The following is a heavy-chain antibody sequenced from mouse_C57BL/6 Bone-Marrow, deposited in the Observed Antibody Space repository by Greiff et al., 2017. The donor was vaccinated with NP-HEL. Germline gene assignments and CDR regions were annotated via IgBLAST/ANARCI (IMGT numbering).Heavy chain of an antibody. V-gene: IGHV3-8*01. CDR1: GYSITSDY. Sequence: EVKLMESGPGLAKPSQTLSLTCSVTGYSITSDYWNWIRKFPGNKLEYMGYISYSGSTYYNPSLKSRISIIRDTSKNQYYLQLNSVTTEDTATYYCARSPPYYGSSHWYFDVWGTGTTVTVSS. CDR2: ISYSGST. J-gene: IGHJ1*03. D-gene: IGHD1-1*01. CDR3: ARSPPYYGSSHWYFDV.